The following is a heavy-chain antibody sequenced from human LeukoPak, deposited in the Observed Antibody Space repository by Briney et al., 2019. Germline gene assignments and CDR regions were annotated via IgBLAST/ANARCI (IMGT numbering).Heavy chain of an antibody. J-gene: IGHJ4*02. CDR1: GYSFTSYW. CDR3: ARISNYYDSNGTFGY. CDR2: IYPGDSDT. V-gene: IGHV5-51*01. D-gene: IGHD3-22*01. Sequence: GESLKISCKGSGYSFTSYWIGWVRQMPGKGLEWMGIIYPGDSDTRYSPSFQGQVTISADKSISTAYLQWSSLKASDTAMYYCARISNYYDSNGTFGYWGQGTLVTVSS.